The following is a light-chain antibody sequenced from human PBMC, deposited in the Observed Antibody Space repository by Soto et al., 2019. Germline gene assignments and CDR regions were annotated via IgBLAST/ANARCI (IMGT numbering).Light chain of an antibody. J-gene: IGKJ1*01. CDR1: QSISTW. Sequence: DIQMTQSPSTLSATVGDRVTITCRASQSISTWLAWYQQKPGKAPKLLIYDASSLEVGVPSRFSGSGSRTEFTLTISSLQPDDYGTYYCQQDYDFRTFGQGTKVDIK. CDR2: DAS. CDR3: QQDYDFRT. V-gene: IGKV1-5*01.